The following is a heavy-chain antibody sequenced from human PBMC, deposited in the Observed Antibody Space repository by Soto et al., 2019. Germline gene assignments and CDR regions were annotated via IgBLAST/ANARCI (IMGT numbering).Heavy chain of an antibody. V-gene: IGHV1-69*01. CDR1: GGTFSSYA. Sequence: QVQLVQSGAEVKKPGSSVKVSCKASGGTFSSYAISWVRQAPGQGLEWMGGIIPIFGTANYAQKFQGRVTITADEYTSTAYMELSSLRSEDTAVYYCARDRLYCSSTSCRHYYYGMDVWGQGTTVTVSS. CDR2: IIPIFGTA. J-gene: IGHJ6*02. D-gene: IGHD2-2*01. CDR3: ARDRLYCSSTSCRHYYYGMDV.